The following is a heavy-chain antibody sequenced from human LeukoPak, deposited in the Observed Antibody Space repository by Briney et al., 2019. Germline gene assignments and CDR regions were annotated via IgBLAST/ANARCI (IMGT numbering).Heavy chain of an antibody. CDR3: ARDGGSSGYHDALDI. D-gene: IGHD3-22*01. V-gene: IGHV3-30*12. CDR2: IYYDGSNN. Sequence: GGSLRLSCAASGFTFNSFGIHWVRQAPGKGLEWVAVIYYDGSNNFYSDSAKGRFTISRDNSKNTLSLQLNSLRDEDTAVYYCARDGGSSGYHDALDIWGQGTMVTVSA. CDR1: GFTFNSFG. J-gene: IGHJ3*02.